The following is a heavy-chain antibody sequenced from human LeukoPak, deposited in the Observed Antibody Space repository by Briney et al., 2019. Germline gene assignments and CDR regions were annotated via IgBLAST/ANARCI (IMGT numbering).Heavy chain of an antibody. CDR2: IFYSGTT. D-gene: IGHD3-3*01. CDR3: ARVRGPLPASITIFGVDTYYYYMDV. CDR1: GGSISINTYY. Sequence: SETLSLTCTVSGGSISINTYYWGWIRQPPGKGLEWIGSIFYSGTTHYNPSLSSRATMSVDTSKNQFSLKMSSVTAADTAVYYCARVRGPLPASITIFGVDTYYYYMDVWGKGTTVTVSS. J-gene: IGHJ6*03. V-gene: IGHV4-39*07.